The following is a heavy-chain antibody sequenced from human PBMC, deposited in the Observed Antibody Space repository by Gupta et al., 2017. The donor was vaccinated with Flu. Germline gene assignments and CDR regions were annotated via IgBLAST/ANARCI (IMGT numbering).Heavy chain of an antibody. CDR2: VDSDGTNT. CDR3: ARDLVVRAQRRVAFDI. Sequence: EVQLVESGGGLVQPGGSLRLSCTASEFTFNTYWMHWVRQAPGKGLVWVSHVDSDGTNTDYADSVRGRFTISRDNAKNTLYLQMNSLRAEDTAVYYCARDLVVRAQRRVAFDIWGQGTMVTVSS. J-gene: IGHJ3*02. V-gene: IGHV3-74*01. D-gene: IGHD3-10*01. CDR1: EFTFNTYW.